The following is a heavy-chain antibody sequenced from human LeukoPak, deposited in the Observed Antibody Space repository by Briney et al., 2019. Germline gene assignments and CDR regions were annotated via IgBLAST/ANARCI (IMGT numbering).Heavy chain of an antibody. CDR3: ARGLRGGPSGGGLDY. J-gene: IGHJ4*02. D-gene: IGHD2-15*01. CDR1: GYSFTTYW. CDR2: IDASDSYT. V-gene: IGHV5-10-1*01. Sequence: HGESLRISCKGSGYSFTTYWITWVRQMPGKGLEWMGRIDASDSYTNYSPSFQGHVTISADKSISTAYLQWSSLKASDTAMYYCARGLRGGPSGGGLDYWGQGTLVTVSS.